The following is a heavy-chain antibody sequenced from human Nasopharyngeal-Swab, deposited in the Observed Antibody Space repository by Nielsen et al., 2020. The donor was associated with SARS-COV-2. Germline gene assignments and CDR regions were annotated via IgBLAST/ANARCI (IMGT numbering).Heavy chain of an antibody. Sequence: GEAMKISCAASGFTFCSYWMHWGRQAPGKGLEWGSFINSDGTTTTYADSVKGRFTISRDDATNTLFLQMNSLRADDTGVYYCARGPSLGWFDPWGQGTLVTVSS. V-gene: IGHV3-74*01. J-gene: IGHJ5*02. CDR3: ARGPSLGWFDP. CDR1: GFTFCSYW. CDR2: INSDGTTT.